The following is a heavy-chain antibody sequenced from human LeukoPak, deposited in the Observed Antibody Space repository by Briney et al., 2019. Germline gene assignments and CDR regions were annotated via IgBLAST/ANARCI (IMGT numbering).Heavy chain of an antibody. CDR1: GGSISSYY. J-gene: IGHJ5*02. Sequence: SETLSLTCTVSGGSISSYYWGWIRQPPGKGLEWIGYIYYSGSTNYKPSLKSRVTISVDTSKNQFSLKLSSVTAADTAVYYCARGGYYGSGNDFRFDPWGQGTLVTVSS. CDR3: ARGGYYGSGNDFRFDP. D-gene: IGHD3-10*01. CDR2: IYYSGST. V-gene: IGHV4-59*01.